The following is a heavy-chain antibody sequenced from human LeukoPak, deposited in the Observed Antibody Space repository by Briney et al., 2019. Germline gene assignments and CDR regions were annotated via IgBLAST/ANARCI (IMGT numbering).Heavy chain of an antibody. CDR3: AKDHRSASDSYYFDY. CDR1: GFTFSSYA. D-gene: IGHD3-10*01. Sequence: PGGSLRLSCAASGFTFSSYAMGWVRQTPGQGLEWVSFISASGVTTNYADSVKGRFTISRDNSKNTLYLQMSSLRAEDTAVYYCAKDHRSASDSYYFDYWGQGTLVTVSS. V-gene: IGHV3-23*01. CDR2: ISASGVTT. J-gene: IGHJ4*02.